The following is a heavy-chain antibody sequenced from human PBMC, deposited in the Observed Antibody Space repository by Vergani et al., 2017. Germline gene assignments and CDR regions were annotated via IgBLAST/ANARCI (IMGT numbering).Heavy chain of an antibody. CDR1: GFTFSSYG. CDR3: AKDMEDRAGGSYYYYYYGMDV. Sequence: QVQLVESGGGVVQPGGSLRLSCAASGFTFSSYGMHWVRQAPGKGLKWVAFIRYDGSNKYYADSVKGRFTISRDNSKNTLYLQMNSLRAEDTAVYYCAKDMEDRAGGSYYYYYYGMDVWGQGTTVTVSS. J-gene: IGHJ6*02. D-gene: IGHD1-26*01. CDR2: IRYDGSNK. V-gene: IGHV3-30*02.